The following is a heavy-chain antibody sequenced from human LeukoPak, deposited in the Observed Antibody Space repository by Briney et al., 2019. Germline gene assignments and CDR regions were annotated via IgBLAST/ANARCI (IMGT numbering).Heavy chain of an antibody. V-gene: IGHV3-74*01. CDR1: GFTFSSFR. D-gene: IGHD5-24*01. CDR2: INSDGSST. J-gene: IGHJ3*02. CDR3: AKEGRGDGLIGDAFDI. Sequence: GGSLRLSCAASGFTFSSFRMHWVRRAPGKGLVWVSRINSDGSSTSYADSVKGRFTISRDNSKNTLYLQMNSLRAEDTAVYYCAKEGRGDGLIGDAFDIWGQGTMVTVSS.